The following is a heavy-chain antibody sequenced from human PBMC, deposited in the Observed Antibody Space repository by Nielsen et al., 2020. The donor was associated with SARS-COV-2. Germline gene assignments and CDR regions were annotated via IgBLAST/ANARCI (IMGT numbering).Heavy chain of an antibody. V-gene: IGHV4-61*01. CDR3: ARGLGYGYLSYYYYMDV. CDR1: GGSVSSGSYY. D-gene: IGHD5-18*01. CDR2: IYYSGST. Sequence: SETLSLTCTVSGGSVSSGSYYWSWIRQPPGKGLEWIGYIYYSGSTNYNPSLKSRVTISVDTSKNQFSLRLSSVTAADTAVYYCARGLGYGYLSYYYYMDVWGKGTTVTVSS. J-gene: IGHJ6*03.